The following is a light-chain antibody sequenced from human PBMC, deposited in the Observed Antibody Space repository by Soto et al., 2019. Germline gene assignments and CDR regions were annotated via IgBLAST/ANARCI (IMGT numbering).Light chain of an antibody. Sequence: DIQMTQSPSTLSASVGDRVTITCRASQSVSIWLAWYQQKPGKAPRLLIYDAASLKTGVPSRFSGSGSGTIFTLPISSLKPDDFATYYSKYDSIFGQGTKGDIK. CDR2: DAA. V-gene: IGKV1-5*01. CDR3: KYDSI. CDR1: QSVSIW. J-gene: IGKJ2*01.